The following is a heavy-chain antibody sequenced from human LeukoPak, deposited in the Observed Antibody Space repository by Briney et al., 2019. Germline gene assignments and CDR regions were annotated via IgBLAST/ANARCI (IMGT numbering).Heavy chain of an antibody. V-gene: IGHV3-30*03. CDR3: ARGRFPRGPTSLRYFDWLFDY. Sequence: PGGSLRLSCAASGFSFISYGMHWVRQAPGKGLEWVGVISDDGRNKKYADSVKGRFTISRDNSKDTLYLQMNSLRDEDTAVYYCARGRFPRGPTSLRYFDWLFDYWGQGTLVTVSS. D-gene: IGHD3-9*01. J-gene: IGHJ4*02. CDR1: GFSFISYG. CDR2: ISDDGRNK.